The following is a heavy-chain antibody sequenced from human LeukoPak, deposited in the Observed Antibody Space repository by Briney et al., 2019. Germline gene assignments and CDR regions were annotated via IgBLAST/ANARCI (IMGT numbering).Heavy chain of an antibody. V-gene: IGHV3-30-5*02. CDR1: GFTFSSYG. Sequence: QPGGSLRLSCAASGFTFSSYGMHWVRQAPGKGLEWVASNKYYADSVKGRFTISRDNSKNTLYMQMNSLRAEDTAVYYCAKDRDSGSSPGVFDYWGQGTLVTVSS. D-gene: IGHD1-26*01. CDR2: NK. CDR3: AKDRDSGSSPGVFDY. J-gene: IGHJ4*02.